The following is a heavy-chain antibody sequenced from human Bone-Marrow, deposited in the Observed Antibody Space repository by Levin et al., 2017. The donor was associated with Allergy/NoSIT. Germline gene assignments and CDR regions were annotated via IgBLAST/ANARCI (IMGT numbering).Heavy chain of an antibody. CDR1: GFTFSSYN. V-gene: IGHV3-21*04. J-gene: IGHJ2*01. CDR3: VRREAATTDWYFNL. CDR2: ITFRSSSM. D-gene: IGHD1-7*01. Sequence: GGSLRLSCAASGFTFSSYNMNWVRQAPGKGLEWVSYITFRSSSMYYADSVKGRFTISRDNTKNSLYLQLTSLRPEDTALYHCVRREAATTDWYFNLWGRGTLVTVSS.